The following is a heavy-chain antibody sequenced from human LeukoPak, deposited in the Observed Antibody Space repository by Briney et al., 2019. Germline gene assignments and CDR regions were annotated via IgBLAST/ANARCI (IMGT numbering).Heavy chain of an antibody. CDR2: IYTSGST. J-gene: IGHJ5*02. CDR3: ARGMPYYDFWSGYYTVVWFDP. Sequence: SETLSLTCTVSGGSISSYYWSWIRQPAGKGLEWIGRIYTSGSTNYNPSLKSRVTISVDTSKNQFSLKLSSVTAADTAVYYCARGMPYYDFWSGYYTVVWFDPWGQGTLVTVSS. D-gene: IGHD3-3*01. CDR1: GGSISSYY. V-gene: IGHV4-4*07.